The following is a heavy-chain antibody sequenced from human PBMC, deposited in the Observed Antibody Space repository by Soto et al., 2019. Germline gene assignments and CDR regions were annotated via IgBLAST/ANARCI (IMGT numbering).Heavy chain of an antibody. CDR2: ISAYNGNT. Sequence: QVQLVQSGAEVKKPGASVKVSCKAPGYTFTSYGISWVRQAPGQGLEWMGWISAYNGNTNYAQKLQGRVTMTTDTSTSTAYMELRSLRSDDTDVYYCASEGSTYYDSSGQGHSGYSALWGSGTLVTVSS. V-gene: IGHV1-18*01. CDR3: ASEGSTYYDSSGQGHSGYSAL. J-gene: IGHJ2*01. CDR1: GYTFTSYG. D-gene: IGHD3-22*01.